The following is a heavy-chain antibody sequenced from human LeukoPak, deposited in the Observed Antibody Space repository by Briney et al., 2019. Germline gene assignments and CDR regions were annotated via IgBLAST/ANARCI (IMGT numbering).Heavy chain of an antibody. J-gene: IGHJ3*02. CDR3: ARNEYSSSPYAIDI. D-gene: IGHD6-6*01. CDR2: IYYSGST. CDR1: GGSISSGSYY. Sequence: SETLSLTCTVSGGSISSGSYYWRSIRQPPGKGLEWVGYIYYSGSTNYNPSLKSRVTISVDTSKNQFSLKLSSVTAADTAVYYCARNEYSSSPYAIDIWGQGTMVTVSS. V-gene: IGHV4-61*01.